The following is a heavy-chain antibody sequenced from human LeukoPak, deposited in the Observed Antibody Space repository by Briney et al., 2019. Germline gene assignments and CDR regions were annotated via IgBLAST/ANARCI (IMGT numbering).Heavy chain of an antibody. CDR3: ARDRGITGTSDGFDI. D-gene: IGHD1-20*01. CDR1: GYTLTSYY. CDR2: FNPSGGTT. Sequence: ASVKVSCKASGYTLTSYYMYWVRQAPGQGLEWMGIFNPSGGTTSYAQKFRGRVTMTRDTSTSTVYMELGSLRSEDTAVYYCARDRGITGTSDGFDIWGQGSMVTVSS. V-gene: IGHV1-46*01. J-gene: IGHJ3*02.